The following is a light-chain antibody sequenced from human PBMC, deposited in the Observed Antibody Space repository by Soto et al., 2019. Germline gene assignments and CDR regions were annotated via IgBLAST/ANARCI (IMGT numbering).Light chain of an antibody. J-gene: IGKJ1*01. CDR2: GAS. CDR3: QQYGRSPHT. Sequence: EIVLTQSPGTLSLSPGERATLSCRASQSVSSSYLAWYQQKPGQAPRLLIYGASSRATGIPDRFSGSGSGTDFTLTISRLEPEDFAVYYCQQYGRSPHTFGQGTKVEI. V-gene: IGKV3-20*01. CDR1: QSVSSSY.